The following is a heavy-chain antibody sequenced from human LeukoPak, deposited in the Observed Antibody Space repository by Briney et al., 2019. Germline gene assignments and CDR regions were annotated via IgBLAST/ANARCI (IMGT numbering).Heavy chain of an antibody. D-gene: IGHD3-22*01. CDR2: ISSSGSTI. CDR3: GSGVIFYDSSGRNY. J-gene: IGHJ4*02. V-gene: IGHV3-48*03. Sequence: GGSLRLSCAASGFTFSSYEMNWVRQAPGKGQEWVSFISSSGSTIYYADSVKGRFTVSRDSAKNSVYLQMNSLRAEDTAVYYCGSGVIFYDSSGRNYWGQGTLVTVSS. CDR1: GFTFSSYE.